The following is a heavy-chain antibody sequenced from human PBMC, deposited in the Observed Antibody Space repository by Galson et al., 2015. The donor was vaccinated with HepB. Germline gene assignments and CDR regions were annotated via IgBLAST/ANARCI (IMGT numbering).Heavy chain of an antibody. CDR1: GFTFNSYA. D-gene: IGHD1-26*01. V-gene: IGHV3-23*01. CDR2: ISGSGGST. J-gene: IGHJ6*02. Sequence: SLRLSCAASGFTFNSYAMSWVRQAPGKGLEWVSGISGSGGSTYYADSVKGRFTISRDNSKNTPYLQMSSLRAEDTAVYYCAKIRSQDYYYPGIDVWGQGTTVTASS. CDR3: AKIRSQDYYYPGIDV.